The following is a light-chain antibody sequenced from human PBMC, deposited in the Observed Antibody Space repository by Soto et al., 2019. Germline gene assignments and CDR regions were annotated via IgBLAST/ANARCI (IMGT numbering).Light chain of an antibody. Sequence: EIVLTQSPGTLSLSPGERATLSCRASQSVTSSYLAWYRQNPGQPTRLLIYAASRRAPAIPDRFIGSESGTDSTLTISRLEPEDFAVYYCQQYGTSPGTFGQGTKVEIK. CDR1: QSVTSSY. V-gene: IGKV3-20*01. CDR3: QQYGTSPGT. J-gene: IGKJ1*01. CDR2: AAS.